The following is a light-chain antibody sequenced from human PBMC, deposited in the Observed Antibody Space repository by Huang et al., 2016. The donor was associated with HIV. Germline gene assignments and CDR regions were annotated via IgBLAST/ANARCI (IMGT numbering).Light chain of an antibody. CDR1: ESIGSW. CDR3: QQYSTSMYS. J-gene: IGKJ2*01. V-gene: IGKV1-5*03. CDR2: KAS. Sequence: IQMTQSPSTLSVSVGDRVTVTCRASESIGSWLAWYQQKPGKAPKLLIYKASISTSDVPSRFSGSGAGTQFILIISSLQPDDFATYYCQQYSTSMYSFGQGTKVEMK.